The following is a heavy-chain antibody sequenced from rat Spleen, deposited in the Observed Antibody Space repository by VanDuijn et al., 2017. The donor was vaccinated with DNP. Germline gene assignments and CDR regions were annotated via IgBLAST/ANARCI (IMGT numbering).Heavy chain of an antibody. Sequence: EVQLVESGGGLVQPGRSLKLSCVASGFTFNNYWMTWIRQAPGKGLEWIASITNTGGSTYYLDSVKGRFTISRDNAKSTLYLQMDSLRSEDTATYYCARHRAYFDYWGQGVMVTVSS. J-gene: IGHJ2*01. CDR1: GFTFNNYW. CDR3: ARHRAYFDY. D-gene: IGHD4-1*01. CDR2: ITNTGGST. V-gene: IGHV5-31*01.